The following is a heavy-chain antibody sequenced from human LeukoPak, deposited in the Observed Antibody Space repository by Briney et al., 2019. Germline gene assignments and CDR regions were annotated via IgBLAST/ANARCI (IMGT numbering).Heavy chain of an antibody. CDR3: ARDPDYGDYGDY. Sequence: GGSLRLSCAASGFTFSSYEMNWVRQAPGKGLEWVSYISSSGSTIYYADSVKGRFTISGDNAKNSLYLQMNSLRAEDTAVYYCARDPDYGDYGDYWGQGTLVTVSS. CDR2: ISSSGSTI. D-gene: IGHD4-17*01. V-gene: IGHV3-48*03. J-gene: IGHJ4*02. CDR1: GFTFSSYE.